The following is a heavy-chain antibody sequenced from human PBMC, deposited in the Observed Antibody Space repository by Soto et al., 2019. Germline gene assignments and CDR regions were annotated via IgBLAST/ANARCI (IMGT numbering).Heavy chain of an antibody. D-gene: IGHD6-19*01. CDR2: IIPIFGTA. V-gene: IGHV1-69*13. J-gene: IGHJ4*02. Sequence: ASVKVSCKASGGTFSSYAISWVRQAPGQGLEWMGGIIPIFGTANYAQKFQGRVTITADESTSTAYMELSSLRSEETAVYYCARVGGPIGIAVAGRGYFDYRGQGTLVTVSS. CDR1: GGTFSSYA. CDR3: ARVGGPIGIAVAGRGYFDY.